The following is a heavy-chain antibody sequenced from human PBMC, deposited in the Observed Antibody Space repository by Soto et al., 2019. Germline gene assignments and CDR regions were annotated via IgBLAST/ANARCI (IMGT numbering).Heavy chain of an antibody. CDR3: ARDIPPAVEMATITSVG. V-gene: IGHV3-74*01. D-gene: IGHD5-12*01. CDR1: GFAFSSYW. J-gene: IGHJ4*02. CDR2: INSDGSST. Sequence: GRSLRVSCAASGFAFSSYWMPWVRQAPGKGLVWVSRINSDGSSTSYADSVKGRFTISRDNAKNTMYLQMNSLRAEDTAVYYCARDIPPAVEMATITSVGWGQGTVVTVSS.